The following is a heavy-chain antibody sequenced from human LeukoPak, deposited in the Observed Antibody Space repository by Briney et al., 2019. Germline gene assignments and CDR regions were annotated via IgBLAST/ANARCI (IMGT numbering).Heavy chain of an antibody. Sequence: ASVKVSCKASGYTFTSYAMNWVRQAPGQGLEWMGWINTNTGNPTYAQGFTGRFVFSLDTSVSTAYLQISSLKAEDTAVYYCARTDSGYDENYYYYYMDVWGRGTAVTVSS. J-gene: IGHJ6*03. CDR3: ARTDSGYDENYYYYYMDV. CDR1: GYTFTSYA. CDR2: INTNTGNP. V-gene: IGHV7-4-1*02. D-gene: IGHD5-12*01.